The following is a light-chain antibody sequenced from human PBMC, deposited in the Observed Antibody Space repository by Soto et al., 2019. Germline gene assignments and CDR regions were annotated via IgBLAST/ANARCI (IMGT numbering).Light chain of an antibody. V-gene: IGLV1-51*01. J-gene: IGLJ2*01. CDR3: GTWDSSLGAGV. CDR2: DNS. Sequence: QSVLTQPPSVSGDPGQKVTISCSGSSTNIGNNYVDWYQHLPGTAPKLLIYDNSERASGIPDRFSGSKSGTSATLGITGLPTGDEADYCCGTWDSSLGAGVFGVGTKLTAL. CDR1: STNIGNNY.